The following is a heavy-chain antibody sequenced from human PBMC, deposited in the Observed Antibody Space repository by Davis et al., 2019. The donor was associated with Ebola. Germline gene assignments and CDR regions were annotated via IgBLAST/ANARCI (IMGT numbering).Heavy chain of an antibody. CDR2: IKQDGSEK. CDR3: ARDPITMIFWYFDL. CDR1: GITFSRHW. Sequence: GESLKISCADSGITFSRHWMTWVRQAPGKGLEWVANIKQDGSEKYYVDSVKGRFTISRDNAENSVYLQMNSLRAEDTAVYYCARDPITMIFWYFDLWGRGTLVTVSS. J-gene: IGHJ2*01. V-gene: IGHV3-7*01. D-gene: IGHD3-22*01.